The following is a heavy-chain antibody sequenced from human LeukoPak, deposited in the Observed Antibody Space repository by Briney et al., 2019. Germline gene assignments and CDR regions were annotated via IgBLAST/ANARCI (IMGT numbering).Heavy chain of an antibody. CDR2: IYYSGST. J-gene: IGHJ5*02. Sequence: SETLSLTCTVSGGSISSGDYYWSWIRQPPGKGLEWIGYIYYSGSTYYNPSLKSRVTISVDTSKNQFSLKLSSVTAADTAVYYCARRPYYHLLRNWFDPWGQGALVTVSS. CDR1: GGSISSGDYY. D-gene: IGHD3-10*01. CDR3: ARRPYYHLLRNWFDP. V-gene: IGHV4-30-4*01.